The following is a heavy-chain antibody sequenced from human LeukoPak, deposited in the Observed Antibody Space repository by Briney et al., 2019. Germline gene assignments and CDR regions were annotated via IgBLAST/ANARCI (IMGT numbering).Heavy chain of an antibody. CDR3: ARAVGDSYPYYYYYYGMDV. CDR2: INHSGST. V-gene: IGHV4-34*01. D-gene: IGHD2-21*02. J-gene: IGHJ6*02. Sequence: SETLSLTCAVYGGSFSGYYWSWIRQPPGKGLEWVGEINHSGSTNYNPSLKSRVTISVDTSKNQFSLKLSSVTAADTAVYYCARAVGDSYPYYYYYYGMDVWGQGTTVTVSS. CDR1: GGSFSGYY.